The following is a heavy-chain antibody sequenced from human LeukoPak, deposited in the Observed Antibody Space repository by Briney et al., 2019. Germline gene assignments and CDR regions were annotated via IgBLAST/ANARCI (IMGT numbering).Heavy chain of an antibody. CDR1: GGSFSGYY. J-gene: IGHJ4*02. CDR2: INHSGST. V-gene: IGHV4-34*01. D-gene: IGHD2-2*01. CDR3: ARGCSSTSCYHYFDY. Sequence: SETLSLTCAVYGGSFSGYYWSWIRQPPGKGLEWIGEINHSGSTNYNPSLKSRVTISVDTSKNQFSLKLSSVTAADTAVYYCARGCSSTSCYHYFDYWGQGTLVTVSS.